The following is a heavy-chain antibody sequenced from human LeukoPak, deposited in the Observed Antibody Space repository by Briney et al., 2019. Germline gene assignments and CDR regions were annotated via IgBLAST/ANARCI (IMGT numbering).Heavy chain of an antibody. J-gene: IGHJ4*02. CDR2: ISYDGNNK. Sequence: GGSLRLSCAASGFTFSTYGMHWVRQAPGKGLEWVAVISYDGNNKYYADSVKGRFTISRDNSKSTLYLQMNSLRAEDTAVYYCASTSYWGQGTLVTVSS. CDR3: ASTSY. V-gene: IGHV3-30*03. CDR1: GFTFSTYG.